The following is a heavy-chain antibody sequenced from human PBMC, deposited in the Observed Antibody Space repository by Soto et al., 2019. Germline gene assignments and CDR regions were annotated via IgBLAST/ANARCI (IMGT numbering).Heavy chain of an antibody. CDR1: GYTFSNYG. J-gene: IGHJ5*02. CDR3: ARVVPGAEAWFGP. Sequence: QVQLVQSGGEVKRPGASVMVSCKTSGYTFSNYGITCMRQAPGQPLEWLGWISLYSDGTNYAQKFQGRVSMTTDTSTTTAYMELRSLRSDATAVYYCARVVPGAEAWFGPWGQGTLVTVSS. V-gene: IGHV1-18*01. CDR2: ISLYSDGT. D-gene: IGHD2-2*01.